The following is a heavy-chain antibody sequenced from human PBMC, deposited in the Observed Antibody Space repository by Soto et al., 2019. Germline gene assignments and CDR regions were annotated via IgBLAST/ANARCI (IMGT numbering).Heavy chain of an antibody. Sequence: PSETLSLTCTVAGGSISSYYWSCIRQPPGKGLEWIGYIHYSGSTNYTPSLKSRVTIPVDTSKNQFSLNLSSVTAADTAVYYCARDSTSFGVVPYYGMDVWGQGTKVTVYS. CDR3: ARDSTSFGVVPYYGMDV. D-gene: IGHD3-3*01. CDR2: IHYSGST. CDR1: GGSISSYY. J-gene: IGHJ6*02. V-gene: IGHV4-59*01.